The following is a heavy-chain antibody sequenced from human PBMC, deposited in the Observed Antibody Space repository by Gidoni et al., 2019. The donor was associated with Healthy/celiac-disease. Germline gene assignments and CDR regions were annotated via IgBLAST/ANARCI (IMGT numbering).Heavy chain of an antibody. J-gene: IGHJ6*03. CDR2: INHSGST. D-gene: IGHD2-15*01. CDR3: ARGERYCSGGSCRYYYMDV. V-gene: IGHV4-34*01. CDR1: GGSFSGYY. Sequence: QVQLQQWGAGLLKPSETLSLTCAVYGGSFSGYYWSWIRHPPGKGLEWIGEINHSGSTNYNPSLKSRVTISVDTSKNQFSLKLSSVTAADTAVYYCARGERYCSGGSCRYYYMDVWGKGTTVLVS.